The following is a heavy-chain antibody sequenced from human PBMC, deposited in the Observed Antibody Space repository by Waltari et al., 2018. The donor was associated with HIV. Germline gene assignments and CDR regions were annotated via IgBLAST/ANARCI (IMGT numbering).Heavy chain of an antibody. CDR3: ASAFYDCWSGYYNAGYYFTN. Sequence: QVQLQQWGAGLLKPSETLSLTCAVYGGSFTGHYWTWIRQPPGKGPEWIGEVSHDGTTHYNPSLSSRVTMSVDTSKKQFSLKLTSVTAADTAVYYCASAFYDCWSGYYNAGYYFTNWGRGTLVTVSS. CDR1: GGSFTGHY. D-gene: IGHD3-3*01. CDR2: VSHDGTT. J-gene: IGHJ4*02. V-gene: IGHV4-34*01.